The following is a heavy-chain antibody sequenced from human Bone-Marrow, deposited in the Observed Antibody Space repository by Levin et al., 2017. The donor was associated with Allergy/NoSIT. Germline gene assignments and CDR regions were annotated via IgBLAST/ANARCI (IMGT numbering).Heavy chain of an antibody. J-gene: IGHJ6*02. Sequence: QVPGPGLEWVSAFSGSVGSTYYADSVKGRLTISRDNSKNTLYLQMNSLRAEDPAVYYCAKGLGGGDGPGYYDGMDGWGQGTTVTVAS. D-gene: IGHD5-24*01. V-gene: IGHV3-23*01. CDR2: FSGSVGST. CDR3: AKGLGGGDGPGYYDGMDG.